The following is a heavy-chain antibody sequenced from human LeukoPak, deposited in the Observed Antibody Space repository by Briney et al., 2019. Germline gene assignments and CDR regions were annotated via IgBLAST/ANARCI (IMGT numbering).Heavy chain of an antibody. CDR2: INPNSGGT. Sequence: ASVKVSCKASGYTFTGYYMHWVRQAPGQGLEWMGWINPNSGGTNYAQKFQGWVTMTRDTSISTAYMELSRLRSDDTAVYYCAREGRDGYNYPYYFDYWGQGTLVTVSS. CDR3: AREGRDGYNYPYYFDY. D-gene: IGHD5-24*01. CDR1: GYTFTGYY. J-gene: IGHJ4*02. V-gene: IGHV1-2*04.